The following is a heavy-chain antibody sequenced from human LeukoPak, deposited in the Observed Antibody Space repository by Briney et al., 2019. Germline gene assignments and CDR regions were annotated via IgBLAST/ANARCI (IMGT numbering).Heavy chain of an antibody. J-gene: IGHJ4*02. Sequence: GGSLKLSCAASGFTFSSDGIHWVRHSPGKGLEWVANINHDGSSKYYGVSVKGRFTISRDNSKNTLYLQLNSLRPEDTAVYYCTKGLRENSFYFRYWGQGTLVTVSS. D-gene: IGHD3-3*01. CDR1: GFTFSSDG. V-gene: IGHV3-30*02. CDR3: TKGLRENSFYFRY. CDR2: INHDGSSK.